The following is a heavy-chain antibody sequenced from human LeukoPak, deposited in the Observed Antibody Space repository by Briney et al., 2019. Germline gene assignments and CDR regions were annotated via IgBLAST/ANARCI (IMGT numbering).Heavy chain of an antibody. D-gene: IGHD6-13*01. CDR3: ARDRAAAGLFDY. CDR1: GFTVSSNY. V-gene: IGHV3-53*01. Sequence: GGSLRLSCAASGFTVSSNYMSWVRQAPGKGLEWVSVIYSGGSTYYADSVKGRFTISRDNSKNTLYLQMNSLRAEDTAVYYCARDRAAAGLFDYWGQGTLVTVSS. J-gene: IGHJ4*02. CDR2: IYSGGST.